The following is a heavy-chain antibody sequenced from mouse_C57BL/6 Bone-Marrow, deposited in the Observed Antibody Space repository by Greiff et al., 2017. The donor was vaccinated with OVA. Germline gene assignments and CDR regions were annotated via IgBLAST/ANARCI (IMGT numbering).Heavy chain of an antibody. Sequence: VQLQQPGAELVMPGASVKLSCKASGYTFTSYWMHWVKQRPGQGLEWIGEIDPSDSYTNYNQKFKGKSTLTVDKSSSTAYMQLSSLTSEDSAVYYCARPYAYWYFDVWGTGTTVTVSS. CDR1: GYTFTSYW. D-gene: IGHD1-1*01. CDR3: ARPYAYWYFDV. V-gene: IGHV1-69*01. CDR2: IDPSDSYT. J-gene: IGHJ1*03.